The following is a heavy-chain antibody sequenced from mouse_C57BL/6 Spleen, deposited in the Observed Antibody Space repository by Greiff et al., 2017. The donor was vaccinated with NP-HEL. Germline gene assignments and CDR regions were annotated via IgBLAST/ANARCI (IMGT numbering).Heavy chain of an antibody. CDR3: ARWYGSSNYFDS. D-gene: IGHD1-1*01. V-gene: IGHV1-59*01. CDR1: GYTFTSYW. CDR2: IDPSDSYT. Sequence: QVHVKQSGAELVRPGTSVKLSCKASGYTFTSYWMHWVKQRPGQGLEWIGVIDPSDSYTNYNQKFKGKATLTVDTSSSTAYMQLSSLTSEDSAVYYCARWYGSSNYFDSSGQHTTLTVSS. J-gene: IGHJ2*01.